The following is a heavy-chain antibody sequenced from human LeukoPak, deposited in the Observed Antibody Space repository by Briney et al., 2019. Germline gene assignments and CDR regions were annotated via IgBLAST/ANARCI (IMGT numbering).Heavy chain of an antibody. CDR2: ISYDGSNK. Sequence: PGGSLRLSCAASGFTFSSYGMHWVRQAPGKGLEWVAVISYDGSNKYYADSVKGRFTISRDNSKNTLYLQVNSLRAEDTAVYYCAKDHGDGYNYRGGYFDYWGQGTLVTVSS. CDR3: AKDHGDGYNYRGGYFDY. V-gene: IGHV3-30*18. J-gene: IGHJ4*02. CDR1: GFTFSSYG. D-gene: IGHD5-24*01.